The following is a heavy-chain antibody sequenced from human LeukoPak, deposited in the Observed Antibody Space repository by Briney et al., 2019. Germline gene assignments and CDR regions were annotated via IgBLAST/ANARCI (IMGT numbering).Heavy chain of an antibody. Sequence: GGYLRLSCAASGFTFSSYWMSWVRQAPGKGLEWVANIKQDGSEKYYVDSVKGRFTISRDNAKNSLYLQMNSLRAEDTAVYYCARDLVVVAATISYNWFDPWGQGTLVTVSS. V-gene: IGHV3-7*01. CDR3: ARDLVVVAATISYNWFDP. CDR1: GFTFSSYW. CDR2: IKQDGSEK. J-gene: IGHJ5*02. D-gene: IGHD2-15*01.